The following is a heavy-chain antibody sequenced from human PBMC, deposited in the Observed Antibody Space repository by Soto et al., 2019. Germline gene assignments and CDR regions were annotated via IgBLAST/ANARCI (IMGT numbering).Heavy chain of an antibody. CDR3: ARGVVRGVTHFDY. CDR1: GDSGGSGTYY. D-gene: IGHD3-10*01. J-gene: IGHJ4*02. CDR2: IYYTGST. Sequence: PSETLSLTCAVSGDSGGSGTYYWSWIRQPPGKGLEWIGYIYYTGSTNYNPSLKSRVTMSIDTSKNQFSLKLNSVTAADTAVYYCARGVVRGVTHFDYWGQGTLVTVSS. V-gene: IGHV4-61*01.